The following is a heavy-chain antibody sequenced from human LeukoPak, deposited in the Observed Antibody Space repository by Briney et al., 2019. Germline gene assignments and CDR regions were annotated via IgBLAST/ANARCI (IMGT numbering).Heavy chain of an antibody. CDR3: ARHEYQVFPPANWFDP. D-gene: IGHD6-6*01. Sequence: PSETLSLTCTVSGDSLSSSNFFWGWIRQPPGKGLEWIGSFHYGGSAFYNPSLKSRVTISVDTSNNHFSLKLTSVTAADSAVYYCARHEYQVFPPANWFDPWGQGTLVTVSS. CDR2: FHYGGSA. J-gene: IGHJ5*02. CDR1: GDSLSSSNFF. V-gene: IGHV4-39*02.